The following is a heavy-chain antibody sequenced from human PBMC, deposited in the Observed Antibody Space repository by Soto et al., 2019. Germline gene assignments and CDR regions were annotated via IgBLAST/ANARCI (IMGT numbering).Heavy chain of an antibody. CDR1: GLTFGSYA. J-gene: IGHJ4*02. CDR2: ISHDGSNT. CDR3: AKGRYYYDSSGYYLDY. Sequence: QVQLVESGGAVFQLGRSLRLSCAASGLTFGSYAMYWVGQAPAKGLEWVAVISHDGSNTYYADSVKGRFTISRDNSKNTLYLQLNSLRAEDTAVYYCAKGRYYYDSSGYYLDYWGQGTLVTVSS. V-gene: IGHV3-30*18. D-gene: IGHD3-22*01.